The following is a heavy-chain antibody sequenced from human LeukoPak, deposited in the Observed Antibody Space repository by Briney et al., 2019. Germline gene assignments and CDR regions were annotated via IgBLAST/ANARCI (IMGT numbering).Heavy chain of an antibody. J-gene: IGHJ4*02. D-gene: IGHD3-22*01. Sequence: VKVSCKASGGTFSSYAISWVRQAPGQGLEWMGGIIPIFGTANYAQKFQGRVTITTDESTSTAYMELSSLRSEDTAVYYCASSRTDYYDSSGLFDYWGQGTLVTVSS. V-gene: IGHV1-69*05. CDR2: IIPIFGTA. CDR1: GGTFSSYA. CDR3: ASSRTDYYDSSGLFDY.